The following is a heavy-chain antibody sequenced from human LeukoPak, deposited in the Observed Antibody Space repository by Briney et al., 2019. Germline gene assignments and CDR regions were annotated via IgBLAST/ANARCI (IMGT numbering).Heavy chain of an antibody. V-gene: IGHV3-21*01. CDR3: AIMPYDSSGYSQY. CDR2: ISSSSSYI. D-gene: IGHD3-22*01. CDR1: GFTFSSYS. J-gene: IGHJ4*02. Sequence: GGSLRLSCAASGFTFSSYSMNWVRQAPGKGRKWFSSISSSSSYIYYADSVRGRFTISRDNAKNSLFLQMNSLRAGDTAVYYCAIMPYDSSGYSQYWGQGTLVTVSS.